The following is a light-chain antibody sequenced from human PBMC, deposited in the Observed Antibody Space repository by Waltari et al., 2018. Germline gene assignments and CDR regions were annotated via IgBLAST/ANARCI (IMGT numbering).Light chain of an antibody. V-gene: IGLV8-61*01. J-gene: IGLJ3*02. CDR3: ALYMGSGIWV. CDR2: KAN. Sequence: QTVVTQEPSLSVSPGGTVTPPCALSSGSLPPPSSAPCYHQTPGQAPRTLVYKANARSSGVPDRFSGSILGNTAALTITGAQADDESDYYCALYMGSGIWVFGGGTRLTVL. CDR1: SGSLPPPSS.